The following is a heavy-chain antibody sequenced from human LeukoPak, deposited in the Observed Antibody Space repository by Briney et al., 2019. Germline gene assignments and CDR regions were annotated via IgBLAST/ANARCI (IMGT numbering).Heavy chain of an antibody. CDR3: ANLLNDY. J-gene: IGHJ4*02. CDR1: GFTFSNYA. V-gene: IGHV3-23*01. Sequence: GGSLRLSCAASGFTFSNYAMNWVRQAPGKGLEWVSAIRGSGGSTYYADSVKGRFTISRDNSKNTLYLQMNSLRAEDTAVYYCANLLNDYWGQGTLVTVSS. D-gene: IGHD1-26*01. CDR2: IRGSGGST.